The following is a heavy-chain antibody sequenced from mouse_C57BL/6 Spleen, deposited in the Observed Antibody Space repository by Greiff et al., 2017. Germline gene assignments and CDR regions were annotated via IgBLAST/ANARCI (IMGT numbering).Heavy chain of an antibody. CDR1: GYTFTSYW. D-gene: IGHD1-1*01. Sequence: QVQLQQPGAELVMPGASVKLSCKASGYTFTSYWMHWVKQRPGQGLEWIGEIDPSDSYTNYNQKVKGKSTLTVDKSSSTAYMQLSSLTSEDSAVYYCARGSSYVDYWGQGTTLTVSS. CDR2: IDPSDSYT. J-gene: IGHJ2*01. V-gene: IGHV1-69*01. CDR3: ARGSSYVDY.